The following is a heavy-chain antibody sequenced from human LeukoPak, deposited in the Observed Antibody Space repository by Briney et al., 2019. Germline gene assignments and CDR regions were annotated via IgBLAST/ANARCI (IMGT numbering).Heavy chain of an antibody. CDR1: GFTFRAYA. J-gene: IGHJ4*02. CDR2: TGSNGVT. CDR3: GIRDTSDYYVF. Sequence: GGSLRLSCTGSGFTFRAYAFSWVRQPPGKGLEWVSATGSNGVTYYADSVKGRFTISRDNSKNALYLQMNGLRADDTAVYYCGIRDTSDYYVFWGQGTLVTVSS. V-gene: IGHV3-23*01. D-gene: IGHD3-22*01.